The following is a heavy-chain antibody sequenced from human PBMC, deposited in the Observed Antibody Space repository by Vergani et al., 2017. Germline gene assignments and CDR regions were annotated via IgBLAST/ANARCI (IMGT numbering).Heavy chain of an antibody. CDR3: ARGASGDYVSSFDY. CDR2: VWFDGNNK. D-gene: IGHD4-17*01. CDR1: GFTFSSFG. Sequence: QVHLVESGGGVVQPGGSLRLSCTASGFTFSSFGMHWVRQAPGKGLEWLGLVWFDGNNKYYADSVKGRFTISRDNSKNTLYLQMNSLRAEDTAVYYCARGASGDYVSSFDYWGQGTLVTVSS. V-gene: IGHV3-30*02. J-gene: IGHJ4*02.